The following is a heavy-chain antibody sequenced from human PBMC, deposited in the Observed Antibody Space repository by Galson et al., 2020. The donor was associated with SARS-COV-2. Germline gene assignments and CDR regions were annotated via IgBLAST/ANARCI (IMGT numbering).Heavy chain of an antibody. V-gene: IGHV3-11*06. D-gene: IGHD2-15*01. CDR1: GFTFSDYY. J-gene: IGHJ1*01. CDR3: ARNGRDCSGGICYGAEYFQH. Sequence: AGGSLRLSCAASGFTFSDYYMSWVRQAPGKGLEWVSYISSSGSYTNYADPVKGRFTISRDNAKNSLYLQMNSLRAEDTALYFCARNGRDCSGGICYGAEYFQHWGQGTLVIVSS. CDR2: ISSSGSYT.